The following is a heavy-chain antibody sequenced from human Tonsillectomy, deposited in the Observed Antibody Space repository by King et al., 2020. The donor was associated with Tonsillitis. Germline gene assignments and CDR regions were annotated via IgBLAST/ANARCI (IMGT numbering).Heavy chain of an antibody. Sequence: QLVQSGAEVKNPGASVKVSCKASGYTFTSYYMHWVRQAPGQGLEWMGIINPSGGSTSYAQKFQGRVTMTRDTSTSTVYMELSSLRSEDTAVYYCARDPTTGLRPYSFDYWGQGTLVTVSS. V-gene: IGHV1-46*01. J-gene: IGHJ4*02. D-gene: IGHD4-17*01. CDR1: GYTFTSYY. CDR2: INPSGGST. CDR3: ARDPTTGLRPYSFDY.